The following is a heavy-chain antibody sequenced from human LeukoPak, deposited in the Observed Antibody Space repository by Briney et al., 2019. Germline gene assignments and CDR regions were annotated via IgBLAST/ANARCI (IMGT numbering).Heavy chain of an antibody. V-gene: IGHV3-30*18. Sequence: GGSLRLSCAASGFTFISYGMHWVRQAPGKGLEWVAVISNDGSNKYYADSVKGRFTISRDNSKNTLYMQMNSLRVEDTAVYYCAKDQAGSSWFLDYWGQGTRVTVSS. J-gene: IGHJ4*02. CDR2: ISNDGSNK. D-gene: IGHD6-13*01. CDR1: GFTFISYG. CDR3: AKDQAGSSWFLDY.